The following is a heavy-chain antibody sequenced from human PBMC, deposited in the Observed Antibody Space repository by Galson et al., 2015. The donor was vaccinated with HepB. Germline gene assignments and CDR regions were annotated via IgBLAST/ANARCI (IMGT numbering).Heavy chain of an antibody. J-gene: IGHJ4*02. CDR3: ATYRFDY. CDR2: TFYRSEWYQ. CDR1: GDSVSSNSAA. Sequence: CAISGDSVSSNSAAWNWIRQSPSRGLEWLGRTFYRSEWYQNYGASVKGRMTITADTSKNQFSLQLNSVTPEDTAVYFCATYRFDYWGQGTLVTVSS. V-gene: IGHV6-1*01.